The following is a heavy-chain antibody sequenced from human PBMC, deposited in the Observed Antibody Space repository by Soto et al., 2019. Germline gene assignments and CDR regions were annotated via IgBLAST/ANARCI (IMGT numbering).Heavy chain of an antibody. CDR1: GGSLSSGNYY. Sequence: SETLSLTCTVSGGSLSSGNYYWSWIRQPPGKGLEWIGYIDYSGNTFYNPSLKSRLAMSVDTSKNQFSLRLTSVTAADTAVYFCARYCSSTRCLNFDYWGQGSPVTVYS. D-gene: IGHD2-2*01. V-gene: IGHV4-30-4*01. CDR2: IDYSGNT. J-gene: IGHJ4*02. CDR3: ARYCSSTRCLNFDY.